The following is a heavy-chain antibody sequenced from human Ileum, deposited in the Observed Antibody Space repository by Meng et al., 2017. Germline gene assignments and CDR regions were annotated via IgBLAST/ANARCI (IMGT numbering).Heavy chain of an antibody. V-gene: IGHV6-1*01. Sequence: QVQLQQSGPGLVKPSQTLSPTCAIPGDSVSSNSAAWNWIRQSPSRGLEWLGRTYYRSKWYKYYAVSMKSRITINPDTSKNQFSLQLNSVTPEDTAVYYCAKDGTSGSYLGLYYWGQGTLVSVSS. J-gene: IGHJ4*02. CDR1: GDSVSSNSAA. D-gene: IGHD1-26*01. CDR3: AKDGTSGSYLGLYY. CDR2: TYYRSKWYK.